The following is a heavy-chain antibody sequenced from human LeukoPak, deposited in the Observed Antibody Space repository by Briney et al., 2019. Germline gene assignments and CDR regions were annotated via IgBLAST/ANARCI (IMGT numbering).Heavy chain of an antibody. J-gene: IGHJ4*02. Sequence: SETLSLTCTVSGGSISSGGYYWSWIRQHPGKGLEWIGYIYYSGSTYYDPSLKSRVTISVDTSKNQFSLKLSSVTAADTAVYYCARGSIVGATYFDYWGQGTLVTVSS. CDR3: ARGSIVGATYFDY. CDR1: GGSISSGGYY. CDR2: IYYSGST. V-gene: IGHV4-31*03. D-gene: IGHD1-26*01.